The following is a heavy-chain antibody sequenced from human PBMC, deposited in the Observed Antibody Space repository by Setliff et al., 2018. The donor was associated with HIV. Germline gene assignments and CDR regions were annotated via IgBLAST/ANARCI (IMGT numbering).Heavy chain of an antibody. Sequence: PSETLSLTCTVSGGSISRSSYFWTWIRQRPGQGLEWIGYIYYNGRVSYSGSTYYNPSLESRITISMDTSKNQFSLKLRSVTAADTAMYYCARDAVRSKDWFDPWGPGILVTVSS. J-gene: IGHJ5*02. D-gene: IGHD4-17*01. CDR2: VSYSGST. CDR3: ARDAVRSKDWFDP. CDR1: GGSISRSSYF. V-gene: IGHV4-39*02.